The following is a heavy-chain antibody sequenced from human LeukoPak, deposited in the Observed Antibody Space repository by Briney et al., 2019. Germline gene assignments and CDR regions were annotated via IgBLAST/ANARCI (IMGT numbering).Heavy chain of an antibody. Sequence: PGGSLRLSCAASGFTFSSYSMNWVRQAPGKGLEWVSSISSSSSYIYYADSVKGRFTISRDNAKNSLYLQMNSLRAEDTAVYYCAIEQDIVVVPNGSGSYPYWGQGTLVTVSS. CDR3: AIEQDIVVVPNGSGSYPY. D-gene: IGHD2-2*01. CDR2: ISSSSSYI. CDR1: GFTFSSYS. V-gene: IGHV3-21*01. J-gene: IGHJ4*02.